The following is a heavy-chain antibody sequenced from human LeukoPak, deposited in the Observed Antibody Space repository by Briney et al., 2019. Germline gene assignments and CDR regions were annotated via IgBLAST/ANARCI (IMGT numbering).Heavy chain of an antibody. Sequence: PGGSLRLSCATSGFTVSSKYMSWVRQAPGKGLEWVSVIYSDGSTYYADSVKGRFTISRDNSKNTLYLQMNSLRAEDTAVYYCASLGWFGELLGPLFDYWGQGTLVTVSS. V-gene: IGHV3-53*05. CDR1: GFTVSSKY. D-gene: IGHD3-10*01. CDR3: ASLGWFGELLGPLFDY. CDR2: IYSDGST. J-gene: IGHJ4*02.